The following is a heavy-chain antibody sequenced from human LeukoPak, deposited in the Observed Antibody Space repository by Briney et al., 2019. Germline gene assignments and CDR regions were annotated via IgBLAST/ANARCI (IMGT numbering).Heavy chain of an antibody. CDR2: IYYSGST. J-gene: IGHJ6*03. D-gene: IGHD3-3*01. V-gene: IGHV4-59*01. CDR3: ASALFWSGYPDYYYYYMDV. Sequence: PSETLSLTCTVSGGSISSYYWSWIRQPPGKGLEWIGYIYYSGSTNYNPSLKSRVTISVDTSKNQFSLKLSSVTAADTAVYYCASALFWSGYPDYYYYYMDVWGKGTTVTVSS. CDR1: GGSISSYY.